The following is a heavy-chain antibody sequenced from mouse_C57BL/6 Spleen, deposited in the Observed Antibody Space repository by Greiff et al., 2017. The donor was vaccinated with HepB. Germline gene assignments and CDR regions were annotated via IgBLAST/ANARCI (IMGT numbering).Heavy chain of an antibody. CDR2: IDPSDSYT. V-gene: IGHV1-69*01. CDR1: GYTFTSYW. CDR3: ARSGYYGSSYGY. D-gene: IGHD1-1*01. J-gene: IGHJ2*01. Sequence: QVQLQQPGAELVMPGASVKLSCKASGYTFTSYWMHWVKQRPGQGLEWIVEIDPSDSYTNYNQKFKGKSTLTVDKSSSTAYMQLSSLTSEDSAVYYCARSGYYGSSYGYWGQGTTLTVSS.